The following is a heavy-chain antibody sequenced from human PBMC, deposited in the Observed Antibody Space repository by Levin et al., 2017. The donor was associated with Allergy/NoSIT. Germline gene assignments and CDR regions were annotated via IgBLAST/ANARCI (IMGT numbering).Heavy chain of an antibody. CDR3: ARDLLVVRGAFDP. V-gene: IGHV3-30-3*01. D-gene: IGHD3-10*01. CDR2: ISYDGSNK. Sequence: GESLKISCAASGFTFSSYAMHWVRQAPGKGLEWVAVISYDGSNKYYADSVKGRFTISRDNSKNTLYLQMNSLRAEDTAVYYCARDLLVVRGAFDPWGQGTLVTVSS. CDR1: GFTFSSYA. J-gene: IGHJ5*02.